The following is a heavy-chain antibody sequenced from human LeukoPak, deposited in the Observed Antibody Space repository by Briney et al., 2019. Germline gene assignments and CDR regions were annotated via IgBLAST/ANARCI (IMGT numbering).Heavy chain of an antibody. D-gene: IGHD3-3*01. CDR3: ARGLYDFWSGYYYYYYMDV. CDR2: IYYSGST. J-gene: IGHJ6*03. CDR1: GYSISSGYY. V-gene: IGHV4-61*01. Sequence: PSETLSLTCTVSGYSISSGYYWGWIRQPPGKGLEWIGYIYYSGSTNYNPSLKSRVTISVDTSKNQFSLKLSSVTAADTAVYYCARGLYDFWSGYYYYYYMDVWGKGTTVTVSS.